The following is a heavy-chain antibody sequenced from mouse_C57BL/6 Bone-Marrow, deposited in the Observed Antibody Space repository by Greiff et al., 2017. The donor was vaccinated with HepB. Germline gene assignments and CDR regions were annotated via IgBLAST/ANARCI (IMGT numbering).Heavy chain of an antibody. V-gene: IGHV5-4*01. CDR2: ISDGGSYT. D-gene: IGHD1-1*01. J-gene: IGHJ4*01. Sequence: LVESGGGLVKPGGSLKLSCAASGFTFSSYAMSWVRQTPAKRLEWVATISDGGSYTYYPDNVKGRFTISRDNAKNNLYLQMSHLKSEDTAMYYCAREKSSPYAMDYWGQGTSVTVSS. CDR1: GFTFSSYA. CDR3: AREKSSPYAMDY.